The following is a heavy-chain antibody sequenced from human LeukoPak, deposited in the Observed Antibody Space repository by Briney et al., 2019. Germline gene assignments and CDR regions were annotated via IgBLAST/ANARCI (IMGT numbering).Heavy chain of an antibody. D-gene: IGHD3-3*01. J-gene: IGHJ6*02. CDR2: IYYSGST. CDR1: GGSISSYY. V-gene: IGHV4-59*01. CDR3: ARGLFPYYDFWSGYHTYYCYGMDV. Sequence: SETLSLTCTVSGGSISSYYWSWIRQPPGKGLEWIGYIYYSGSTNYNPSLKSRVTISVDTSKNQFSLKLSSVTAADTAVYYCARGLFPYYDFWSGYHTYYCYGMDVWGQGTTVTVSS.